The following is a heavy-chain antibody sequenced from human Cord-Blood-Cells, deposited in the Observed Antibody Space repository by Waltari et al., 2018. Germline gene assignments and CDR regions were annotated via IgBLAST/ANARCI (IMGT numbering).Heavy chain of an antibody. CDR3: ARDYYGSGSYLYYYYYGMDV. J-gene: IGHJ6*02. D-gene: IGHD3-10*01. CDR1: GFTFSSYG. CDR2: IWYDGSNK. V-gene: IGHV3-33*01. Sequence: QVQLVESGGGVVKPGRSLRLPCAASGFTFSSYGMHWVRQAPGKGLEWVAVIWYDGSNKYYADSVKGRFTISRDNSKNTLYLQMNSLRAEDTAVYYCARDYYGSGSYLYYYYYGMDVWGQGTTVTVSS.